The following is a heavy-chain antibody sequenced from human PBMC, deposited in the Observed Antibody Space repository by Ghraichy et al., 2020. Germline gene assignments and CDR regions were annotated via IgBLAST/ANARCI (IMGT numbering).Heavy chain of an antibody. D-gene: IGHD5-12*01. CDR3: ATDAVGYSGYEG. CDR2: ISYDGSNK. CDR1: GFTFSSYA. V-gene: IGHV3-30-3*01. Sequence: GGSLRLSCAASGFTFSSYAMHWVRQAPGKGLEWVAVISYDGSNKYYADSVKGRFTISRDNSKNTLYLQMNSLRAEDTAVYYCATDAVGYSGYEGWGQGTLVTVSS. J-gene: IGHJ4*02.